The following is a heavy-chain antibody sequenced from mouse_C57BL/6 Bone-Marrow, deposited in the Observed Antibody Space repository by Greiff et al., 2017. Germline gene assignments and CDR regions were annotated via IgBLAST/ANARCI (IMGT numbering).Heavy chain of an antibody. J-gene: IGHJ3*01. CDR1: GFTFSDYG. D-gene: IGHD2-4*01. Sequence: EVQVVESGGGLVQPGGSLSLSCAASGFTFSDYGMAWVRQAPRKGPEWVAFISNLAYTVYYADSVTGLFIISRETARNTLYLKMSSLRTEDTAMYYCARLFMITRGRTFADWGKGTLVTVSA. CDR2: ISNLAYTV. CDR3: ARLFMITRGRTFAD. V-gene: IGHV5-15*01.